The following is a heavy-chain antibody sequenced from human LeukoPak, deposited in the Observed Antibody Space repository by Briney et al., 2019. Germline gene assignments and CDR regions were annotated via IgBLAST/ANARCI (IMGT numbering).Heavy chain of an antibody. V-gene: IGHV1-69*06. CDR2: IIPIFGTA. J-gene: IGHJ4*02. CDR1: GGTFSSYA. Sequence: SVKVSCKASGGTFSSYAISWVRQAPGQGLEWMGGIIPIFGTANYAQKFQGRVTMTEDTSTDTAYMELSSLRSEDTAVYYCATGSSSWYYFDYWGQGTLVTVSS. CDR3: ATGSSSWYYFDY. D-gene: IGHD6-13*01.